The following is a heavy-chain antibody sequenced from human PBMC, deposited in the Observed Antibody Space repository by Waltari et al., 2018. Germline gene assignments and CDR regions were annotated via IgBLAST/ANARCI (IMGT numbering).Heavy chain of an antibody. J-gene: IGHJ5*02. V-gene: IGHV4-34*01. CDR3: ERHSSIRMFGVVTNRGNWFDP. CDR2: IHHSGST. Sequence: QVQLQQWGAGLLKPWETLSLTCAVYGGSFSGYYCTWLRQPPGKGLEWIGEIHHSGSTNYDPSIKSRVNISVDKSTNQFAQKLSSVTAAKTAVYDWERHSSIRMFGVVTNRGNWFDPWGQGTLVTVSS. CDR1: GGSFSGYY. D-gene: IGHD3-3*01.